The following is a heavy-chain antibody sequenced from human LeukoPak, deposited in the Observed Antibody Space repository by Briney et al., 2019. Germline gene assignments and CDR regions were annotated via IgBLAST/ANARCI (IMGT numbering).Heavy chain of an antibody. CDR1: GGTFSSYA. J-gene: IGHJ4*02. CDR3: ARRRGQKGRSWDH. Sequence: SVKVSFRASGGTFSSYACSWVRQAPGQGVERMGKVIGILDIAHHGQKFQRRVTIPADKSTHTAYIEQSSLRSEDAAVYHCARRRGQKGRSWDHWGQGTMVTVCS. D-gene: IGHD6-13*01. CDR2: VIGILDIA. V-gene: IGHV1-69*04.